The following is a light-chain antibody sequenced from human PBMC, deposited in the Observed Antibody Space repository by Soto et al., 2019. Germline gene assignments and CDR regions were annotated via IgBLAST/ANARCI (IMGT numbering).Light chain of an antibody. J-gene: IGKJ4*01. CDR3: QQYNDWPPLT. CDR2: GAS. V-gene: IGKV3-15*01. Sequence: TQSPATLSVSPGERATLSCRASQSVTSNIAWYQQKPGQAPRLLIYGASTRATGIPARFSGSGSGTEFTLTISSLQSEDSAVYSCQQYNDWPPLTFGGGTKVEIK. CDR1: QSVTSN.